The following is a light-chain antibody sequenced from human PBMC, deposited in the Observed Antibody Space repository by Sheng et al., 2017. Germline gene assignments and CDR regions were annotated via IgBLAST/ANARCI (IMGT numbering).Light chain of an antibody. Sequence: DIQMTQSPSSLSASVGDRVTITCRASQSISSYLNWYQQKPGKAPKLLIYAASSLQSGVPSRFSGSGSGTDFTLTISSLQPEDFATYYCQQSYTYPRTLAEGTKLE. CDR2: AAS. CDR3: QQSYTYPRT. J-gene: IGKJ2*01. CDR1: QSISSY. V-gene: IGKV1-39*01.